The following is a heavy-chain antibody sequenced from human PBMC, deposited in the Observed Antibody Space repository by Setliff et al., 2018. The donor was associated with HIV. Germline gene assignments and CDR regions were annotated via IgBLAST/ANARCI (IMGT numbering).Heavy chain of an antibody. Sequence: GGSLRLSCAASGFIFRSYSMNWVRPAPGKGLEWVAYISSSSSSIYHADSVKGRFTVSRDNAKTTLYLQMNRLRAEDTAVYYCVRGPQFRPHWGQGTLVTVSS. V-gene: IGHV3-48*04. CDR2: ISSSSSSI. CDR1: GFIFRSYS. J-gene: IGHJ4*02. CDR3: VRGPQFRPH.